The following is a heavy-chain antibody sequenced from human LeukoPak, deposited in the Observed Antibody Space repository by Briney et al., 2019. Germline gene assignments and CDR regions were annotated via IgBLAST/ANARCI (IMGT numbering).Heavy chain of an antibody. Sequence: GGSLRLSCEASGFTFLNYAMSWVRQAPGKGLQWVSGISGRDDTTYYTDSPEGSTYYTNSAEGRFTVSRDNSKNTVYLQIDSLGVEDTAVYYCAKCMSATGVCLNFDSWGQGILVTVSS. CDR1: GFTFLNYA. D-gene: IGHD2-21*02. CDR2: ISGRDDTTYYTDSPEGST. V-gene: IGHV3-23*01. CDR3: AKCMSATGVCLNFDS. J-gene: IGHJ4*02.